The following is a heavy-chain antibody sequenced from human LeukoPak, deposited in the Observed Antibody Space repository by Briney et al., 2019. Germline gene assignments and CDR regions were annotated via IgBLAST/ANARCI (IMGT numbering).Heavy chain of an antibody. Sequence: PSETLSLTCTVSGGSISSSSYYWGWIRQPPGKGLEWIGSIYYSGSTYYNPSLKSRVTISVDTSKNQFSLKLSSVTAADTAVYYCARHPDYSRFDPWGLGTLVTVSS. D-gene: IGHD4-11*01. CDR3: ARHPDYSRFDP. J-gene: IGHJ5*02. CDR2: IYYSGST. CDR1: GGSISSSSYY. V-gene: IGHV4-39*01.